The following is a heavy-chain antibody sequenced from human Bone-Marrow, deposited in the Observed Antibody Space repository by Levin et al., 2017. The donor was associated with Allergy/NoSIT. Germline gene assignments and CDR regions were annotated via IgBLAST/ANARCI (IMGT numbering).Heavy chain of an antibody. CDR1: GFTFSNAW. V-gene: IGHV3-15*01. Sequence: GESLKISCVASGFTFSNAWMTWVRQAPGKGLEWVGRVKSKTDGGATDHAAPVKGRFTISRDDSENTLYLQMNSLKTEDTAVYYCTTLMTEWDYWGQGTLVTVSS. J-gene: IGHJ4*02. CDR3: TTLMTEWDY. CDR2: VKSKTDGGAT. D-gene: IGHD2-21*02.